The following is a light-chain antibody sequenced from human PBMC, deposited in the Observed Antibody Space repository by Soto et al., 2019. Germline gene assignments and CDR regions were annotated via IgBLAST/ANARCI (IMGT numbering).Light chain of an antibody. J-gene: IGKJ2*01. V-gene: IGKV3-20*01. CDR2: GAS. Sequence: EIVLTQSPGTLSLSPGERATLSCRARQSVSSSYLAWYQQKPGQAPRLLIDGASSRATGIPDRFSGSGSGTDFTLTISRLEPEDFAVYYCQQYGSTPGYTFGQGTKLEIK. CDR1: QSVSSSY. CDR3: QQYGSTPGYT.